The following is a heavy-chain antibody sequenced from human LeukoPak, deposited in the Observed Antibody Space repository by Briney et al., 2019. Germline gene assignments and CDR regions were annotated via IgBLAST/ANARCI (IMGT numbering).Heavy chain of an antibody. CDR3: ARDPLYDY. CDR2: INHSGST. V-gene: IGHV4-34*01. Sequence: SETLSLTCAVYGGSFSGYYWSWIRQPPGKGLEWIGEINHSGSTNYNPSLKSRVTISVDTSKNQFSLKLSSVTAADTVVYYCARDPLYDYWGQGTLVTVSS. J-gene: IGHJ4*02. D-gene: IGHD3-10*01. CDR1: GGSFSGYY.